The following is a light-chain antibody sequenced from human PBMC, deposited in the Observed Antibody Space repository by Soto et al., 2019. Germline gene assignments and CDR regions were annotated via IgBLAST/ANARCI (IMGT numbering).Light chain of an antibody. CDR1: SSDVDNYNL. CDR3: CSYARTTVI. Sequence: QSVLTQPASVSGSPGQSITISCTATSSDVDNYNLVSWYQHHPGKAPKLMIYEGTKRPSGVSNRFSGSKSGNTASLTISGLQAEDEADYYCCSYARTTVIFGGGTQLTVL. J-gene: IGLJ2*01. V-gene: IGLV2-23*01. CDR2: EGT.